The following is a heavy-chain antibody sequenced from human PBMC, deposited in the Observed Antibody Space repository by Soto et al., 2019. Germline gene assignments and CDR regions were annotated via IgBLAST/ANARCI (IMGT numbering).Heavy chain of an antibody. CDR3: ARERGNAFWSGSGYYYGMDV. CDR2: ISYDGSNK. J-gene: IGHJ6*02. Sequence: ESGGGVVQPGRSLRLSCAASGFTFSSYAMHWVRQAPGKGLEWVAAISYDGSNKYYADSVKGRFTISRDNSKNTLYLQMNSLRAEDTVVYYCARERGNAFWSGSGYYYGMDVWGQGTTVTVSS. V-gene: IGHV3-30-3*01. D-gene: IGHD3-3*01. CDR1: GFTFSSYA.